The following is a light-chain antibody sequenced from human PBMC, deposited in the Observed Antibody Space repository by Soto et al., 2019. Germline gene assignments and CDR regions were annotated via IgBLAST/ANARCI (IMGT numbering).Light chain of an antibody. CDR2: DVS. CDR3: SSYTSSSTVV. V-gene: IGLV2-14*01. CDR1: SSDVGGYNY. J-gene: IGLJ2*01. Sequence: QSVLTQPASVSGSPGQSIAISCTGTSSDVGGYNYVSWYQQHPGKAPKLMIYDVSYRPSGVSDRFSGSKSGNTASLTISGLQGEDEADYYCSSYTSSSTVVFGGGTQLTVL.